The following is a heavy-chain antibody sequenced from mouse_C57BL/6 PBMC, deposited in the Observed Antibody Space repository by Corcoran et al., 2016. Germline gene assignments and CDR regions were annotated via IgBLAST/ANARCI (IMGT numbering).Heavy chain of an antibody. Sequence: EVQLQQSGPELVKPGASVKIPCKASGYTFTDYNMDWVKQSHGKSLEWIGDINPNNGGTIYNQKFKGKATLTVDKSSSTAYMELRSLTSEDTAVYDCARGDYYGSSYAMDYWGQGTSVTVSS. CDR1: GYTFTDYN. D-gene: IGHD1-1*01. CDR2: INPNNGGT. J-gene: IGHJ4*01. V-gene: IGHV1-18*01. CDR3: ARGDYYGSSYAMDY.